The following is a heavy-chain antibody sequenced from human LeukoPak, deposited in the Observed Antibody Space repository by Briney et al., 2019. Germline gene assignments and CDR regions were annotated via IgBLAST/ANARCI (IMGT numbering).Heavy chain of an antibody. CDR2: IIPIFGTA. CDR1: GGTFSSYA. V-gene: IGHV1-69*06. CDR3: ARIFCSSTSCYGYFDY. J-gene: IGHJ4*02. Sequence: SVKVSCKASGGTFSSYAISWVRQAPGQGLEWMGGIIPIFGTANYAQKFQGRVTITADKSTSTAYMELRSLRSDDTAVYYCARIFCSSTSCYGYFDYWGQGTLVTVSS. D-gene: IGHD2-2*01.